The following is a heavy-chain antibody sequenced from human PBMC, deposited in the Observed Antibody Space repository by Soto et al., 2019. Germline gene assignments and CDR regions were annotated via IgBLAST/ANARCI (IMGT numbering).Heavy chain of an antibody. CDR2: IYSGGST. CDR3: ARERAGYYYGSGGAFDI. Sequence: LRLSSAASGFTVNNNYMSWFLQAPGKGLEWVSVIYSGGSTYYADSVKGRFTISRDNSKNTLYLQMNSLRAEDTAVYYCARERAGYYYGSGGAFDIWGQGTMVTVSS. CDR1: GFTVNNNY. V-gene: IGHV3-53*01. J-gene: IGHJ3*02. D-gene: IGHD3-10*01.